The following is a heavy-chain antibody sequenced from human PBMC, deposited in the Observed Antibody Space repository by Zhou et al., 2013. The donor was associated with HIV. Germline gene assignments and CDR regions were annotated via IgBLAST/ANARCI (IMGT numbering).Heavy chain of an antibody. Sequence: QVQLVQSGAEVKKPGSSVKVSCKASGGTFSSYAISWVRQAPGQGLEWMGRIIPILGIANYAQKFQGRVTITADKSTSTAYMELSSLRSEDTAVYYCARDRGSLGYCSSTSCYFSYWGQGTLVTVSS. CDR1: GGTFSSYA. D-gene: IGHD2-2*01. J-gene: IGHJ4*02. CDR2: IIPILGIA. CDR3: ARDRGSLGYCSSTSCYFSY. V-gene: IGHV1-69*04.